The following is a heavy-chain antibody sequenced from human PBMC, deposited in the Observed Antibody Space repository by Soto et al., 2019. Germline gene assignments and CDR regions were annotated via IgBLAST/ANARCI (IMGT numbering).Heavy chain of an antibody. CDR3: AKSADYYDSSGYYGAFDY. CDR1: GFTFSSYA. Sequence: EVQLLESGGGLVQPGGSLRLSCAASGFTFSSYAMSWVRQAPGKGLEWVSAISGSGGSTYYADSVKGRFPISRDNSKNTLYLQMNSLRAEDTAVYYCAKSADYYDSSGYYGAFDYWGQGTLVTVSS. CDR2: ISGSGGST. V-gene: IGHV3-23*01. J-gene: IGHJ4*02. D-gene: IGHD3-22*01.